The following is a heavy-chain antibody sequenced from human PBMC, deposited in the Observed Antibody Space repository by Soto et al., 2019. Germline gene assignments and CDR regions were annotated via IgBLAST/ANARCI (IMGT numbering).Heavy chain of an antibody. CDR3: VRRTEGKEGYSY. Sequence: QVQLVQSGAEVKKPGSSVKVSCQVSGGTFSTYGLGWVRQAPGQGLEWMGAIIPFVGTARYAQKFRDRVTITADRSTTTTYMEVKSLTLEDMAVYYCVRRTEGKEGYSYWGQGTLVSVS. V-gene: IGHV1-69*06. CDR1: GGTFSTYG. D-gene: IGHD1-26*01. J-gene: IGHJ4*02. CDR2: IIPFVGTA.